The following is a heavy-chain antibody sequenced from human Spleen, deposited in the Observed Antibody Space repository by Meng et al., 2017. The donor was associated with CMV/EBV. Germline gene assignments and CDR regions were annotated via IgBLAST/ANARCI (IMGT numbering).Heavy chain of an antibody. V-gene: IGHV1-69*02. CDR1: TFTSYT. Sequence: TFTSYTINWVRQAPGQGLEWMGKIIPVLTITTYAQEFQGRVTITADKSTSTAYMEVSSLRSEDTAIYYCARQYCSSTSCSLYGMDVWGQGTSVTVSS. CDR3: ARQYCSSTSCSLYGMDV. J-gene: IGHJ6*02. CDR2: IIPVLTIT. D-gene: IGHD2-2*01.